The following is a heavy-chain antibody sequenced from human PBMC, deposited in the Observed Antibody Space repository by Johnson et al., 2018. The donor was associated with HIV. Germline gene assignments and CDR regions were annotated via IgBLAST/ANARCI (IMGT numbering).Heavy chain of an antibody. CDR1: GFTFSHYW. CDR2: INADGSRT. D-gene: IGHD6-6*01. Sequence: VQLVESGGGLIQPGGSLRLSCVVSGFTFSHYWMEWVRQAPGEGLVWVSRINADGSRTTYADSVKGRFTISRDNAKNTLYLEMNGLRADDTAVYYCARAGRSSDAFDIWGQGTMVTVSS. J-gene: IGHJ3*02. CDR3: ARAGRSSDAFDI. V-gene: IGHV3-74*01.